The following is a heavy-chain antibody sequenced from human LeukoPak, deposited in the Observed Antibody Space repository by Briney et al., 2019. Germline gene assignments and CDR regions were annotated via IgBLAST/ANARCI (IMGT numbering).Heavy chain of an antibody. V-gene: IGHV4-59*01. CDR2: IYYSGST. Sequence: PSETLSLTCTVSGGSISSDYWSWIRQPPGTGLEWIGYIYYSGSTNYNPSLKSRVTISVDTSKNQFSLKLSSVTAADTAVYYCARVPAAPYYFDYWGQGTLVTVSS. CDR3: ARVPAAPYYFDY. CDR1: GGSISSDY. J-gene: IGHJ4*02. D-gene: IGHD2-2*01.